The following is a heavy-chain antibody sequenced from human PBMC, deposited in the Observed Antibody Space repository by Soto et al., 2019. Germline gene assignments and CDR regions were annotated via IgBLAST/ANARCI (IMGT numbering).Heavy chain of an antibody. CDR2: ICYSGST. D-gene: IGHD2-15*01. CDR1: GGSVSSGCCY. CDR3: ARGLWVVDRTDAFDI. Sequence: SETLSLTCSVSGGSVSSGCCYWGWVRQPPGKGLEWIGYICYSGSTKYNPSLKSRVTMSVDTSKNQFSLKMSSVTAADTAVYYCARGLWVVDRTDAFDIWGQGTMVTVSS. J-gene: IGHJ3*02. V-gene: IGHV4-61*01.